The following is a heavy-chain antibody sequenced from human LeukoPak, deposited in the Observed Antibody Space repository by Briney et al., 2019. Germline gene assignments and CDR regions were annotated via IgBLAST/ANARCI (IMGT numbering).Heavy chain of an antibody. CDR2: IYTSGST. V-gene: IGHV4-4*07. Sequence: SETLSLTCTVSGGSISSYYWSWIRQPAGKGLEWIGRIYTSGSTNYNPSLKSRVTMSVDTSKNQFSLKLSSVTAADTAVYYCASGEYYDFWSGYYAYFQHWGQGTLVTVSS. J-gene: IGHJ1*01. D-gene: IGHD3-3*01. CDR1: GGSISSYY. CDR3: ASGEYYDFWSGYYAYFQH.